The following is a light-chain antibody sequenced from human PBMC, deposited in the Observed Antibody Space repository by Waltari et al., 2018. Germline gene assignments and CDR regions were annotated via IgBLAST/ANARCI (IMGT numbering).Light chain of an antibody. CDR3: QQYNSYSHT. J-gene: IGKJ2*01. CDR2: RAS. CDR1: QSIDTW. Sequence: EIQMTQSPSILSASVGDRVTRTCRASQSIDTWLAWYQQKPGNAPELLISRASTLESGVPSRFSGRGSGTEFTLTISGLQPDDFATYYCQQYNSYSHTFGPGTKLEI. V-gene: IGKV1-5*03.